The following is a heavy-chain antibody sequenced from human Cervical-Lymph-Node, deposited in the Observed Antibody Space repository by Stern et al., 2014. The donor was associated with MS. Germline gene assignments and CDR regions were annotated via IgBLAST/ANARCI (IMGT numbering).Heavy chain of an antibody. D-gene: IGHD2/OR15-2a*01. V-gene: IGHV3-11*01. CDR3: ARCNVPRKAYSMDV. J-gene: IGHJ6*02. CDR1: GFTFSDYF. Sequence: LVESGGGLVKPGGSLRLSCAASGFTFSDYFMTWIRQAPGKGLEWVAYISSGGSNIYYADSVKGRFTVSRDNANNSLDLQMHSLRAEDTAVYYCARCNVPRKAYSMDVWGQGTTVTVSS. CDR2: ISSGGSNI.